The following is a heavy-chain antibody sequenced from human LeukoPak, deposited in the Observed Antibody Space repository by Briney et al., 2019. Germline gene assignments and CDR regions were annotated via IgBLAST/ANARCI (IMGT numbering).Heavy chain of an antibody. CDR1: SFTFSGFA. D-gene: IGHD1-26*01. V-gene: IGHV3-48*01. J-gene: IGHJ4*02. Sequence: GGSLRLSCAASSFTFSGFAMNWVRQAPGKGLEWVAYISGTSGSIYYADSVKGRFSIARDNAKNSVYLQMNSLRAEDTAVYFCARDEPGGGATTNDYWGQGTLVTVSS. CDR2: ISGTSGSI. CDR3: ARDEPGGGATTNDY.